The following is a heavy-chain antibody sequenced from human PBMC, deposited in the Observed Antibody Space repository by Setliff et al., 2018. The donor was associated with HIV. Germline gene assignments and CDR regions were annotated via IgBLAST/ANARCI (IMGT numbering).Heavy chain of an antibody. CDR1: GSSISSNYY. CDR3: AREGRYFDWNFYFDF. Sequence: SETLSLTCTVSGSSISSNYYWAWIRQAPGKGLEWIGCIYYSGNTFYNPSLMSRVTISVDTSKNQFSLKLSSVTAADTAVYYCAREGRYFDWNFYFDFWGQGTLVTVSS. V-gene: IGHV4-38-2*02. J-gene: IGHJ4*02. CDR2: IYYSGNT. D-gene: IGHD3-9*01.